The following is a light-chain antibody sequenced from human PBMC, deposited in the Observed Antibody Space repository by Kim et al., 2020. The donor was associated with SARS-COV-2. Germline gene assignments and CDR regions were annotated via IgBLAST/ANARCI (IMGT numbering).Light chain of an antibody. J-gene: IGLJ2*01. V-gene: IGLV4-69*01. CDR2: VNREGSH. CDR1: GGHNYYA. Sequence: GASVKHTCTLSGGHNYYAMEWHQQRRGRDPHFLPKVNREGSHYRVDGIPDGFSGASSESERYLTISNLQSDDEDDYYCQTWGTPVVFGGGTQLTVL. CDR3: QTWGTPVV.